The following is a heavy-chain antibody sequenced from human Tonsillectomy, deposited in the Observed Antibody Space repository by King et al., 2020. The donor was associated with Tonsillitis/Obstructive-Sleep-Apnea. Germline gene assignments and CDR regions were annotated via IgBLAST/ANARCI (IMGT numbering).Heavy chain of an antibody. Sequence: VQLVESGGGVVQPGTSLRLSCAASGFTFGSFGMHWVRQAPGKGLEGVAVIWYDGSNKYYADSVKGRFTISRDNSKNTLYLQMNSLRAEDTAVYYWARGMGHSSGWFDYWGQGTLVTVSS. CDR3: ARGMGHSSGWFDY. CDR2: IWYDGSNK. J-gene: IGHJ5*01. V-gene: IGHV3-33*01. CDR1: GFTFGSFG. D-gene: IGHD6-19*01.